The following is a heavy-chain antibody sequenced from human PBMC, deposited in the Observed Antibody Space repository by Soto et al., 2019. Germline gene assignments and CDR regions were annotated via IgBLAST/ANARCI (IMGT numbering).Heavy chain of an antibody. D-gene: IGHD3-10*01. CDR1: GFTFSSYA. V-gene: IGHV3-23*01. CDR3: AKAAAELGYHGSGSSSSFDY. CDR2: ISGSGGST. J-gene: IGHJ4*02. Sequence: EVQLLESGGGLVQPGGSLRLSCAASGFTFSSYAMSWVRQAPGKGLEWVSAISGSGGSTYYADSVKGRFTISRDNSKNTLYLQMNSLRAEDTAVYYCAKAAAELGYHGSGSSSSFDYWGQGTLVTVSS.